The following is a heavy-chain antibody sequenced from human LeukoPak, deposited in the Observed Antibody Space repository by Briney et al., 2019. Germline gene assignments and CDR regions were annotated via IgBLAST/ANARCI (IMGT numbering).Heavy chain of an antibody. CDR3: AGYTGAIYYYYGMDV. J-gene: IGHJ6*02. CDR2: IYHSGST. Sequence: PSETLSLTCIVSGGTISRSGYHWGWIRRPPGKGLEWIGEIYHSGSTNYNPSLKSRVTISVDKSTNQFSLKLSSVTAADTAVYYCAGYTGAIYYYYGMDVWGQGTTVTVSS. D-gene: IGHD5-24*01. CDR1: GGTISRSGYH. V-gene: IGHV4-39*07.